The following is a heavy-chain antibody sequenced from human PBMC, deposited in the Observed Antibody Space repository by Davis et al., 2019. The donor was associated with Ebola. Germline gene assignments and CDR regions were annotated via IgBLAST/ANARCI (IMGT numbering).Heavy chain of an antibody. V-gene: IGHV3-7*01. CDR3: ARWSLSMVRGVPADY. D-gene: IGHD3-10*01. Sequence: PGGSLRLSCLASGDTLSPYWMTWVRQAPGKGLEWVANIKQGSGEKYYVDSVKGRFTISRDNAKNSVYLQMNSLRDEDTAVYYCARWSLSMVRGVPADYWGQGTLVTVSS. CDR2: IKQGSGEK. CDR1: GDTLSPYW. J-gene: IGHJ4*02.